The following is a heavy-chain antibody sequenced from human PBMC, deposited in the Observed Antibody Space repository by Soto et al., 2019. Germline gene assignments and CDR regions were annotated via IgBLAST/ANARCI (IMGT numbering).Heavy chain of an antibody. Sequence: WASVKVSCKASGFTFTSSAVQWVRQARGQRLEWIGWIVVGSGNTNYAQKFQERVTITRDMSTSTAYMELSSLRSEDTAVYYCAALSYYYDSSGNLDYWGQGTLVTVSS. CDR2: IVVGSGNT. CDR3: AALSYYYDSSGNLDY. J-gene: IGHJ4*02. CDR1: GFTFTSSA. D-gene: IGHD3-22*01. V-gene: IGHV1-58*01.